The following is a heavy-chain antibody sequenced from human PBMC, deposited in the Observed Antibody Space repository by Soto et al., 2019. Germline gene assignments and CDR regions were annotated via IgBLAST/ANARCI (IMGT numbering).Heavy chain of an antibody. CDR1: GASVGTFY. Sequence: QVELHESGPGLVKPSETLSLTCTVSGASVGTFYWSWIRQSAAKGLEWIGRVYSTGLTAYNPALEGRVSMSLDRSNTQFSLEMKSVTAADAAVYFCARDLSGTGLDVWGRGTTVSVSS. D-gene: IGHD1-26*01. V-gene: IGHV4-4*07. CDR3: ARDLSGTGLDV. CDR2: VYSTGLT. J-gene: IGHJ6*02.